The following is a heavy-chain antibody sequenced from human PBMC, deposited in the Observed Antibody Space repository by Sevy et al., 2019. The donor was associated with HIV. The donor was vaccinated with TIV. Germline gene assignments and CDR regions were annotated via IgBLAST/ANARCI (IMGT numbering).Heavy chain of an antibody. CDR2: IGAYNGNT. CDR1: GYTFTNYG. CDR3: ATTKDYYDSSGSPFDY. Sequence: ASVKVSCKASGYTFTNYGISWVRQAPGQGLEWMGWIGAYNGNTNYAQKLQGRVTMTEDTSTDTAYMELSSLRSEDTAVYYCATTKDYYDSSGSPFDYWGQGTLVTVSS. J-gene: IGHJ4*02. V-gene: IGHV1-18*01. D-gene: IGHD3-22*01.